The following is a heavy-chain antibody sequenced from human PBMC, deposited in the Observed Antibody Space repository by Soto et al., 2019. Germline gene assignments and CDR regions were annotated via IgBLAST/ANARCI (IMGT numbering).Heavy chain of an antibody. V-gene: IGHV1-8*01. CDR2: MNPNSGNT. D-gene: IGHD6-19*01. Sequence: ASVKVSCKASGYTFTSYDINWVRQATGQGLEWMGWMNPNSGNTGYAQKFQGRVTMTRNTSISTAYMELSSLRSEDTAVYYCARGGVVVAGPYYYYYYMDVWGKGTTVTVSS. CDR3: ARGGVVVAGPYYYYYYMDV. J-gene: IGHJ6*03. CDR1: GYTFTSYD.